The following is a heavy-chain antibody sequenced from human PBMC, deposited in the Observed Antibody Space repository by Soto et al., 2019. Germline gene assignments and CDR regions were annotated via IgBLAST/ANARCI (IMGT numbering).Heavy chain of an antibody. CDR2: IWYDGSKN. CDR1: GFTFSTYG. Sequence: GGSLRLSCAASGFTFSTYGMHWVRQAPGKGLEWVAVIWYDGSKNYYADSVKGRFTISRDNSKNTLNLQMNSLRDEDTAVYYCARFVGADSTGSFDYWGQGTLVTAPQ. J-gene: IGHJ4*02. CDR3: ARFVGADSTGSFDY. D-gene: IGHD3-22*01. V-gene: IGHV3-33*01.